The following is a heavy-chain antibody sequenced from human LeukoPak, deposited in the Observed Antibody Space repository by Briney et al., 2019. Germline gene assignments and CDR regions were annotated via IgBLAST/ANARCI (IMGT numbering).Heavy chain of an antibody. Sequence: PSETLSLTCTVSGGSISSSSYYWGWIRQPPGKGLEWIGSIYYSGSTYYTPSLKSRATVSVDTSKNQFSLKLNSVTAADTAVYYCARLSLLRAVADYWGQGTLVTVSS. J-gene: IGHJ4*02. CDR2: IYYSGST. CDR1: GGSISSSSYY. D-gene: IGHD6-19*01. CDR3: ARLSLLRAVADY. V-gene: IGHV4-39*01.